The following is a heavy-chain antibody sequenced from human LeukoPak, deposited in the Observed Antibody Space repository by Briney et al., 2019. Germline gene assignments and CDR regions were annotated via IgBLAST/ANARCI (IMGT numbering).Heavy chain of an antibody. CDR1: GFTFSNYG. V-gene: IGHV3-30*02. Sequence: GGTLRLSCAASGFTFSNYGMNWVRQAPGKGLEWLTFIRYDGTNTYYRDSVKGRFTTSRDNSKNTLFLQMHGLRPEDTAVYYCAPEASNVAGSWGQGTLVIASS. J-gene: IGHJ4*02. CDR3: APEASNVAGS. D-gene: IGHD1-1*01. CDR2: IRYDGTNT.